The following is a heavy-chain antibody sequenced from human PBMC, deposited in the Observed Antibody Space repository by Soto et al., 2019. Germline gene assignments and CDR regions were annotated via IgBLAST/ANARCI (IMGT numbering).Heavy chain of an antibody. CDR3: AVVGVVTALPDAFDI. Sequence: EVKLLESGGGLVQPGGSLRLSCAASGFTFSSYAMSWVRQAPGKGLEWVSAISGSGGSTYYADSVKGRFTISRDNSKNTLYLQMNSLRAEETAVYYCAVVGVVTALPDAFDIWGQGTMVTVSS. CDR1: GFTFSSYA. V-gene: IGHV3-23*01. CDR2: ISGSGGST. D-gene: IGHD2-21*02. J-gene: IGHJ3*02.